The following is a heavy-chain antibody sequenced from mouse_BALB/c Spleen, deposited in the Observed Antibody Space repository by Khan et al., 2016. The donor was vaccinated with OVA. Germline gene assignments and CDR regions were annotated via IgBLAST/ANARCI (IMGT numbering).Heavy chain of an antibody. V-gene: IGHV2-6-1*01. CDR2: IWSDGST. CDR3: ARHYGSSYWYFDV. Sequence: VQLQESGPGLVAPSQSLSITCTISGFSLTSYGVHWVRQPPGKGLEWLVVIWSDGSTTYNSALKSRLSISKDNSKSQVFLKMNSLQTDDTAMYXCARHYGSSYWYFDVWGAGTTVTVSS. J-gene: IGHJ1*01. CDR1: GFSLTSYG. D-gene: IGHD1-1*01.